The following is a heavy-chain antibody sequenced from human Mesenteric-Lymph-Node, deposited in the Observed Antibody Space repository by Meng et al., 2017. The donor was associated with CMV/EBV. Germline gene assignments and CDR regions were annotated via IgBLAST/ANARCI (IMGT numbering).Heavy chain of an antibody. V-gene: IGHV3-13*01. CDR2: IGTTGDT. D-gene: IGHD6-13*01. CDR3: AKGNPPSIAAAEYYFDY. J-gene: IGHJ4*02. CDR1: GSTFSIYD. Sequence: GESLKISCAASGSTFSIYDMHWVRQSTGKGLEWVSRIGTTGDTYYPGSVKGRFTISRENAKNSLYLQMNSLRTGDTAVYYCAKGNPPSIAAAEYYFDYWVQGTLVTVSS.